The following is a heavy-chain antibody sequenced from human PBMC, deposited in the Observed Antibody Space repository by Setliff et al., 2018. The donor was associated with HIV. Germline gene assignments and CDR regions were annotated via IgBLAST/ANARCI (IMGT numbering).Heavy chain of an antibody. CDR1: DGSVSSSSYY. Sequence: PSETLSLTCTVSDGSVSSSSYYWAWIRQSPGKGLEWIGSIYAGGSTYYQPSLKSRVTISLDTSKNQFSLKLSSVTAADTAVYYCARGALQDGTGSYYEGFDYWGQGTLVTVS. D-gene: IGHD1-26*01. V-gene: IGHV4-39*07. CDR3: ARGALQDGTGSYYEGFDY. J-gene: IGHJ4*02. CDR2: IYAGGST.